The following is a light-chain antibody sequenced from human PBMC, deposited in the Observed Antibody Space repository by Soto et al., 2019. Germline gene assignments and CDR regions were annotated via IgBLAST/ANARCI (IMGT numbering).Light chain of an antibody. CDR1: QSVSSSY. J-gene: IGKJ1*01. CDR2: GAS. V-gene: IGKV3-20*01. Sequence: EIVLTQSPGTLSLSPGERATLSCRASQSVSSSYLAWYQQKPGQAPRLLIYGASSRANGIPDRFSGSGSGTDFTLTISRLEPEDFAVYYCQQYGSSPDTFGQGTKV. CDR3: QQYGSSPDT.